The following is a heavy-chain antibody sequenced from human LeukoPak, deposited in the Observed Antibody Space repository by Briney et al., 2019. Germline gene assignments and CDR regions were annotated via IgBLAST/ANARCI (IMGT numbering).Heavy chain of an antibody. D-gene: IGHD4-17*01. J-gene: IGHJ3*02. CDR2: IGTAGGT. Sequence: GGSLRLSCAASGFAFSSSDLHWVRQATGKGLEWVSAIGTAGGTYYPGSVKGRFTISRENAKNSLYLQMNSLRAGDTAVYYCARLRSAAFDIWGQGTMVTVSS. CDR1: GFAFSSSD. CDR3: ARLRSAAFDI. V-gene: IGHV3-13*01.